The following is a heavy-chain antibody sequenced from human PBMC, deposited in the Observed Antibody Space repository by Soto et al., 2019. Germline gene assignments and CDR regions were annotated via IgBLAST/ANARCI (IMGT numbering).Heavy chain of an antibody. CDR3: GRGRSGELVIFY. CDR1: GYIFTGYY. CDR2: IGPNRGDT. J-gene: IGHJ4*02. V-gene: IGHV1-2*02. D-gene: IGHD1-7*01. Sequence: QVQLVQSGAEVKNSGASVKVSCKASGYIFTGYYIHWVRQAPGQGPEWMGEIGPNRGDTRYAQKFQGRVTMTRDTSITTVYMELSNLSPDDTAMYYCGRGRSGELVIFYWGQGTLVTVYS.